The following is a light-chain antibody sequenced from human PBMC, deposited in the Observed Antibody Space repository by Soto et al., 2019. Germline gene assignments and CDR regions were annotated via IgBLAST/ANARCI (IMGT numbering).Light chain of an antibody. Sequence: EIVLTQSPGTLSLSPGERATLSCRASQSVRSSYLAWFQQKPGQAPRLLIYGASSRATGIPDRFSGSESGTDFTLTISRLEPEVFAVYYCQQYGSTPKTFGQGTKLEIK. CDR3: QQYGSTPKT. V-gene: IGKV3-20*01. J-gene: IGKJ2*01. CDR2: GAS. CDR1: QSVRSSY.